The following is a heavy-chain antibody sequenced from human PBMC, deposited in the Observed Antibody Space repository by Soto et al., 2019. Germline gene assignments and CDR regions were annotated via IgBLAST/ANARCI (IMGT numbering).Heavy chain of an antibody. CDR1: GGTFSSYT. Sequence: QVQLVQPGAEVKKPGSSVTVSCKASGGTFSSYTISWVRQAPGQGLEWMAGISPIFGTPIYAQKFQDRVTITADDSTMAAYMEMNRLTSEDTAVYYCARVVVGSRLSLDYWGQGTLVTISS. J-gene: IGHJ4*02. D-gene: IGHD1-26*01. CDR3: ARVVVGSRLSLDY. V-gene: IGHV1-69*01. CDR2: ISPIFGTP.